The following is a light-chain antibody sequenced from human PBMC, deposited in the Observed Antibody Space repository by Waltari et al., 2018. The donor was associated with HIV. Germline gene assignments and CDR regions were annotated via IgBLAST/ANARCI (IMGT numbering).Light chain of an antibody. CDR1: QGISNY. Sequence: DIQMTQSPSSVSASVGGKVPISCYTTQGISNYLAWYQQKPVTAPHLLIYDASRLQGGVPSRFTGTGSGTDFTLTIINLRPEDFAVYYCQQASSFPHTFGGGTRV. CDR3: QQASSFPHT. V-gene: IGKV1-12*01. CDR2: DAS. J-gene: IGKJ4*01.